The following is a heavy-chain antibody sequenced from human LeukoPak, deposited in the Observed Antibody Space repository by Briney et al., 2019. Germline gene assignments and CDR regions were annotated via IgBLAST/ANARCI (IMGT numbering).Heavy chain of an antibody. J-gene: IGHJ4*02. V-gene: IGHV4-4*07. CDR1: GGSFSGYY. CDR3: ARDGFGELDY. Sequence: SETLSLTCAVYGGSFSGYYWSWIRQPAGKGLEWIGRIYTSGSTNYNPSLKSRVTISVDTSKNQFSLKLSSVTAADTAVYYCARDGFGELDYWGQGTLVTVSS. D-gene: IGHD3-10*01. CDR2: IYTSGST.